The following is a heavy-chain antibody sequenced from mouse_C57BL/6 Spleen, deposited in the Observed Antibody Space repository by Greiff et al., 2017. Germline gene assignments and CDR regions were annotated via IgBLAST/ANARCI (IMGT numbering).Heavy chain of an antibody. J-gene: IGHJ2*01. D-gene: IGHD2-3*01. CDR1: GYTFTSYW. Sequence: QVHVKQPGAELVKPGASVKMSCKASGYTFTSYWITWVKQRPGQGLEWIGDIYPGSGSTNYNEKFKSKATLTVDTSSSTAYMQLSSLTSEDSAVYYCARFDGYYLFDYWGQGTTLTVSS. CDR2: IYPGSGST. CDR3: ARFDGYYLFDY. V-gene: IGHV1-55*01.